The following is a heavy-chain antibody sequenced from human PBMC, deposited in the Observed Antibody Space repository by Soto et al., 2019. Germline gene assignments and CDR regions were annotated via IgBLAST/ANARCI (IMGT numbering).Heavy chain of an antibody. CDR2: INPKSGGT. J-gene: IGHJ4*02. Sequence: ASVKVSCKASGYSFTDYHIHWVRQAPGQGLEWLGRINPKSGGTSTAQKFQGWVTMTTDTSISTASMELTRLTSDDTAIYYCARGDSTDCSNGVCSFFYNHDMDVWGQGTLVTVSS. CDR1: GYSFTDYH. CDR3: ARGDSTDCSNGVCSFFYNHDMDV. V-gene: IGHV1-2*04. D-gene: IGHD2-8*01.